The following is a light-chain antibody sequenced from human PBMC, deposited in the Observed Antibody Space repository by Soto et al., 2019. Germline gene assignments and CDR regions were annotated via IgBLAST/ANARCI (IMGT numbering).Light chain of an antibody. Sequence: IQVTQSPSSLSASVGDRVTITCRASQDISSYLAWYQQKPGKAPTLLIYAASTLQSGVPSRFRGSGFGTDFTLTISGLQPEDFETYYCLQHNTYPWTLGQGTKVDIK. CDR3: LQHNTYPWT. CDR1: QDISSY. V-gene: IGKV1-9*01. CDR2: AAS. J-gene: IGKJ1*01.